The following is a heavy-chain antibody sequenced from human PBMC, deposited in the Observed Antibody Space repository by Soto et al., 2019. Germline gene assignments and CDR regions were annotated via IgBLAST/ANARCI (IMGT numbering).Heavy chain of an antibody. CDR2: ISGSGGST. D-gene: IGHD2-15*01. Sequence: VQLLESGGGLVQPGGSLRLSCAASGFTFSSYAMSWVRQAPGKGLEWVSAISGSGGSTYYADSVKGQFTISTDNSKNTQYLQLTSLRAEDTAVYYCAKELEAISTGDIVVVVAATLNDYWGQGTLVTVSS. J-gene: IGHJ4*02. V-gene: IGHV3-23*01. CDR1: GFTFSSYA. CDR3: AKELEAISTGDIVVVVAATLNDY.